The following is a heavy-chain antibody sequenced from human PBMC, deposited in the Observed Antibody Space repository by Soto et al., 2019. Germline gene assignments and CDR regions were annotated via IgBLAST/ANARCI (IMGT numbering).Heavy chain of an antibody. V-gene: IGHV4-38-2*01. CDR2: IYHSGST. CDR1: GYSISSGYY. D-gene: IGHD6-19*01. Sequence: PSETLSLTCAVSGYSISSGYYRGWIRQPPGKGLEWIGSIYHSGSTYYNPSLKSRVTMSVDTSKNQFSLKLSSVTAADTAVYYCARAWGIGVNNWLDPWGQGTLVTVSS. J-gene: IGHJ5*02. CDR3: ARAWGIGVNNWLDP.